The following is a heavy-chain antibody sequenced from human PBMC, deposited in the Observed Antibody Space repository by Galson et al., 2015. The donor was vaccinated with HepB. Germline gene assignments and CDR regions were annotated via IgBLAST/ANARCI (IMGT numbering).Heavy chain of an antibody. CDR3: ARGQTTVESWCDP. Sequence: ETLFLTCAVSGGSFSGYYWSWIRQPPGKGLEWIGEINHSGSTNYNPSLTSRVTISLDTSKNQFSLKLSSVTAADTAVYYCARGQTTVESWCDPWGQGALVTVSS. CDR2: INHSGST. CDR1: GGSFSGYY. D-gene: IGHD4-23*01. V-gene: IGHV4-34*01. J-gene: IGHJ5*02.